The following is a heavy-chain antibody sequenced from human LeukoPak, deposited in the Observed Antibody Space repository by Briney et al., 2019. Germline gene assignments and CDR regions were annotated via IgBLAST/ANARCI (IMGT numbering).Heavy chain of an antibody. Sequence: GGSLRLSCAASGFTFRDYAMTWVRRAPGKGPEWVSTFSAGGNRTYYADSVKGRFIITRDNSKNTLYLQMNSLRAEDTAIYYCAKVLSKIYIYGPFDYWGQGSLVTVSS. V-gene: IGHV3-23*01. CDR2: FSAGGNRT. J-gene: IGHJ4*02. CDR1: GFTFRDYA. CDR3: AKVLSKIYIYGPFDY. D-gene: IGHD3-10*01.